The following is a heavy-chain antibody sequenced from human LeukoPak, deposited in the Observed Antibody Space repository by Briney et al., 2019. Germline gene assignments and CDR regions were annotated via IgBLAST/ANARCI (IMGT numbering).Heavy chain of an antibody. D-gene: IGHD3-22*01. CDR2: IKQDGSEK. Sequence: PGGSLRLSCAASGFTFSSYWMSWVRQAPGKGLEWVANIKQDGSEKYYVDSVKGRFTISRDNAKNSLYLQMNSLRAEDTAVYYCARDPEYYYDSSGYGKGFDYWGQGTLVTVSS. CDR3: ARDPEYYYDSSGYGKGFDY. CDR1: GFTFSSYW. V-gene: IGHV3-7*01. J-gene: IGHJ4*02.